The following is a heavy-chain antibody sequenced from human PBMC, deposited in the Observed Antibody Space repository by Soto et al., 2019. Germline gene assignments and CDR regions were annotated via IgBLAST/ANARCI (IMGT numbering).Heavy chain of an antibody. V-gene: IGHV3-11*01. J-gene: IGHJ6*02. Sequence: SLRLSCSASVLFFSDYYLSWIRQAPGKALECVAYISGTGDTKYYADSVTGQFTISRDNPKNSLYLQMNSLRPEDAAVYYCAIGGGQIYYKGLDVWGQGTTVTVSS. CDR2: ISGTGDTK. CDR1: VLFFSDYY. CDR3: AIGGGQIYYKGLDV. D-gene: IGHD3-10*01.